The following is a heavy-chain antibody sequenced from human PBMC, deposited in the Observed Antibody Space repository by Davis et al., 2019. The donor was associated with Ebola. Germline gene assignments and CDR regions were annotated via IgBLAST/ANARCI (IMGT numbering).Heavy chain of an antibody. Sequence: GGSLRLSCAASGFTFSSYAMSWVRQAPGKGLEWVSGISGSGGSTYYADSVKGRFTISRDNSKNTLYLQMNSLRAEDTAVYYCARGLVLEERWFDPWGQGTLVTVSS. D-gene: IGHD1-1*01. CDR2: ISGSGGST. V-gene: IGHV3-23*01. CDR3: ARGLVLEERWFDP. CDR1: GFTFSSYA. J-gene: IGHJ5*02.